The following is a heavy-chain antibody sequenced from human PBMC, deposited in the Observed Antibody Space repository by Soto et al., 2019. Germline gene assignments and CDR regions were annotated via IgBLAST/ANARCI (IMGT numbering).Heavy chain of an antibody. CDR1: GYTFTSYY. CDR2: INPSGGST. CDR3: ARDRYDFWSGYFGFDY. Sequence: QVQLVQSGAEVKKPGASVKVSCKASGYTFTSYYMHWVRQAPGQGLEWMGIINPSGGSTSYAQKFQGRVTMTRDTSTSTVYMELSSLRSEDTAVYYCARDRYDFWSGYFGFDYWGQGTLVTVSS. J-gene: IGHJ4*02. V-gene: IGHV1-46*03. D-gene: IGHD3-3*01.